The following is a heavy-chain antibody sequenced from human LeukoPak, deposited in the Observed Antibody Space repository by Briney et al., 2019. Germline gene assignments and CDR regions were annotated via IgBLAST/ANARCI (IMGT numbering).Heavy chain of an antibody. Sequence: SGRSLRLSCAASGFTFDDYAMHWVRQAPGKGLEWVSGISWNSGSIGYADSVKGRFTISRDNAKNSLYLQMNSLRAEDTAVYYCASSYDSSGYYYSWGQGTLVTVSS. CDR3: ASSYDSSGYYYS. J-gene: IGHJ4*02. V-gene: IGHV3-9*01. CDR1: GFTFDDYA. D-gene: IGHD3-22*01. CDR2: ISWNSGSI.